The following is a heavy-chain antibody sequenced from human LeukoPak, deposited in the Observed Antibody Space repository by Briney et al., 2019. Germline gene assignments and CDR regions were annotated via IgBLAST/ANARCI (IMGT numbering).Heavy chain of an antibody. CDR3: ARGYQYYYFDY. Sequence: GGSLRLSCVASGFTFSSYSMNWVRQAPGKGLEWVSYISSSGSTIYYADSVKGRFTISRDNAKNSLYLQMNSLRAEDTAVYYCARGYQYYYFDYWGQGTLVTVSS. CDR2: ISSSGSTI. V-gene: IGHV3-48*04. CDR1: GFTFSSYS. D-gene: IGHD2/OR15-2a*01. J-gene: IGHJ4*02.